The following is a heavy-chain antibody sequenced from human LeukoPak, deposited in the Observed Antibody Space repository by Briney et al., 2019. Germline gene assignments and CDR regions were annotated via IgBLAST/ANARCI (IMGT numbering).Heavy chain of an antibody. CDR2: INPNSGGT. Sequence: ASVKVSCKASGYTFTGYYMHWVRQAPGQGLEWMGWINPNSGGTNYAQKFQGRVTMTRDTSISTAYMELSRLRSDDTAVYYCARDLSGYFDWGNWFDPWGQGTLVTVSS. V-gene: IGHV1-2*02. J-gene: IGHJ5*02. CDR1: GYTFTGYY. D-gene: IGHD3-9*01. CDR3: ARDLSGYFDWGNWFDP.